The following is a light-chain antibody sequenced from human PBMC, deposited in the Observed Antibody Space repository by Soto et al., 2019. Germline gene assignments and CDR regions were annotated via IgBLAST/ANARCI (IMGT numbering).Light chain of an antibody. J-gene: IGLJ3*02. V-gene: IGLV2-18*02. CDR3: SSYSSSTTLWL. Sequence: QSALIQPPSVSGSPGQSVTISCTGTSSDVGSYDYVSWYQQHPGTVPKPMIYNVNTRPSGVPDRFSGSKSGNTASMTISGLQAEDEADYYCSSYSSSTTLWLFGGGTKVTVL. CDR2: NVN. CDR1: SSDVGSYDY.